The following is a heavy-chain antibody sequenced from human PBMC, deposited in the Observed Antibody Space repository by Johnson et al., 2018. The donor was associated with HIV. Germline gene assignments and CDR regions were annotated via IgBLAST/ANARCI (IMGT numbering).Heavy chain of an antibody. J-gene: IGHJ3*02. D-gene: IGHD3-22*01. Sequence: EKLVESGGGLVQPGGSLRLSCAASGFTVSNKYMSWVRQAPGKGPEWVSVIYSGGSTYYTDSVKGRFTISRDTSKNTLYLQMSSLRAEDTAVYYCARAMYYYDTSGYLIRPRAFDIWGQGTVITVSS. V-gene: IGHV3-66*01. CDR1: GFTVSNKY. CDR2: IYSGGST. CDR3: ARAMYYYDTSGYLIRPRAFDI.